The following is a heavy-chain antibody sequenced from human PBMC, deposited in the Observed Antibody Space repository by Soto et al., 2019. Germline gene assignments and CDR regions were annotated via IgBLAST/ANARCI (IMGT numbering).Heavy chain of an antibody. D-gene: IGHD3-3*01. CDR2: IYYSGST. CDR3: ARLGQVQDDFWSGYYKAVPLYYFDY. J-gene: IGHJ4*02. Sequence: SETLSLTCTVSGGSISSGGYYWSWIRQHPGKGLEWIGYIYYSGSTYYNPSLKSRVTISVDTSKNQFSLKLSSVTAADTAVYYCARLGQVQDDFWSGYYKAVPLYYFDYWGQGTLVTVSS. CDR1: GGSISSGGYY. V-gene: IGHV4-31*03.